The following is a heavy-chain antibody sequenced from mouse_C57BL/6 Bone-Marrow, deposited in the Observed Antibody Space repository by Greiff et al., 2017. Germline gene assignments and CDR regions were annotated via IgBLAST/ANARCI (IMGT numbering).Heavy chain of an antibody. Sequence: EVKVVESEGGLVQPGSSMKLSCTASGFTFSDYYMAWVRQVPEKGLEWVANINYDGSSTYYLDSLKSRFIISRDNAKNILYLQMSSLKSEDTATYYCARIFLCGFAYWCRGTLVTVSA. D-gene: IGHD2-3*01. J-gene: IGHJ3*01. CDR1: GFTFSDYY. CDR3: ARIFLCGFAY. V-gene: IGHV5-16*01. CDR2: INYDGSST.